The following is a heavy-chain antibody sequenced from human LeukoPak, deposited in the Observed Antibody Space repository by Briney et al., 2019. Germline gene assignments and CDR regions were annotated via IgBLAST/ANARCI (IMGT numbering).Heavy chain of an antibody. D-gene: IGHD3-3*01. V-gene: IGHV3-23*01. CDR2: ISGSGGST. CDR3: ARAIFGVVIIYGRDYWFDP. CDR1: GFTFSSYG. J-gene: IGHJ5*02. Sequence: GGSLRLSCAASGFTFSSYGMSWVRQAPGKGLEWVSAISGSGGSTYYADSVKGRFTISRDNSKNTLYLQMNSLRAEDTAVYYCARAIFGVVIIYGRDYWFDPWGQGTLVTVSS.